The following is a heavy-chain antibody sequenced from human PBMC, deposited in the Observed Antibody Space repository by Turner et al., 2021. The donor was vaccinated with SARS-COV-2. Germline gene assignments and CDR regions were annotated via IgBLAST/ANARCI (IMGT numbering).Heavy chain of an antibody. J-gene: IGHJ4*02. CDR3: AREEYSSGWSYFDY. CDR2: ISGSGSPI. Sequence: EVQLVESGGGLVQPGGSLRLSCAAPGFPFRSCSMNWVRQAPGKGLEWVSYISGSGSPIYYADSVKGRFTISRDNAKNSLSLQMNSLRDEDTAVYYCAREEYSSGWSYFDYWGQGILVTVSS. V-gene: IGHV3-48*02. CDR1: GFPFRSCS. D-gene: IGHD6-19*01.